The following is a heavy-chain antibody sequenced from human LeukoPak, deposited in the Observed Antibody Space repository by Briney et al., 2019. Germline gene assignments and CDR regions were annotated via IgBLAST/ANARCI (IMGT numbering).Heavy chain of an antibody. CDR2: ISYDGSNR. V-gene: IGHV3-30*04. J-gene: IGHJ4*02. CDR3: ARELYGGIDY. Sequence: GGSLRLSCAASGFTFSSYAMHWVRQAPGKGLEWVAVISYDGSNRYYADSVKGRFIISRDNSKNTLYLQMNSLRAEDTAVYYCARELYGGIDYWGQGTLVTVSS. CDR1: GFTFSSYA. D-gene: IGHD3-16*01.